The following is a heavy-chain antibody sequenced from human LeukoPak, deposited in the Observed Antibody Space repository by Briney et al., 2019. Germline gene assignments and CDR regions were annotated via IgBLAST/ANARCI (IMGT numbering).Heavy chain of an antibody. V-gene: IGHV3-72*01. CDR3: ATFFGYDFGY. CDR2: SRNKANSYTT. J-gene: IGHJ4*02. Sequence: GGSLRLSCAASGLAFGDHFLDWVRQAPGKGLEWVGRSRNKANSYTTEYAASVKGRFTISRDDSKNSAYLQMNSLKAEDTAVYYCATFFGYDFGYWGQGTLVTVSS. CDR1: GLAFGDHF. D-gene: IGHD5-12*01.